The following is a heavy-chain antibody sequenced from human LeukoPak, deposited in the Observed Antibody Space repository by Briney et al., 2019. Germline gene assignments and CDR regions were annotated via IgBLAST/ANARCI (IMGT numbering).Heavy chain of an antibody. CDR3: ARRLARPGYFDY. D-gene: IGHD3-9*01. J-gene: IGHJ4*02. Sequence: SETLSLTCTVSGGSISSSSYYWGWIRRPPGKGLEWIGSIYYSGRTYYNPSLKSRATISVDTSKNQFSLKLGSVTAADTAVYYCARRLARPGYFDYWGQGTLVTVSS. CDR2: IYYSGRT. V-gene: IGHV4-39*01. CDR1: GGSISSSSYY.